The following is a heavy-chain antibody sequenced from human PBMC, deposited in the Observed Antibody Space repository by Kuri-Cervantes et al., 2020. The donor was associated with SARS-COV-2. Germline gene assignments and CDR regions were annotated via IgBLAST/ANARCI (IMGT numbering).Heavy chain of an antibody. V-gene: IGHV4-34*01. D-gene: IGHD6-13*01. CDR2: INHSGST. CDR1: GFTFSSYS. CDR3: ARGGWSSSPAAAAGSYYYYYMDV. Sequence: ESLKISCAASGFTFSSYSMNWVRQPPGKGLEWIGEINHSGSTNYNPSLKSRVTISVDTSKNQFSLKLSSVTAADTAVYYCARGGWSSSPAAAAGSYYYYYMDVWGKGTTVTVSS. J-gene: IGHJ6*03.